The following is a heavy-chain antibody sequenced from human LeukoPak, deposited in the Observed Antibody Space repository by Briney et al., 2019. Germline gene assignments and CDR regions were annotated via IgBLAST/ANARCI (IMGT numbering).Heavy chain of an antibody. CDR1: GFTFSSYS. V-gene: IGHV3-48*04. Sequence: GGSLRLSCAASGFTFSSYSMNWVRQAPGKGLEWVSYISSSSSTIYYADSVKGRFTISRDNAKNSLYLQMNSLRAEDTAVYYCAKGPYDFWSGYYYYFDYWGQGTLVTVSS. D-gene: IGHD3-3*01. J-gene: IGHJ4*02. CDR2: ISSSSSTI. CDR3: AKGPYDFWSGYYYYFDY.